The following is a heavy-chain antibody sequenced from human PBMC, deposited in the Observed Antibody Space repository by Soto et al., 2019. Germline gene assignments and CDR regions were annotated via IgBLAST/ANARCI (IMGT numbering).Heavy chain of an antibody. V-gene: IGHV1-3*05. J-gene: IGHJ4*02. CDR3: ARAVAVPADFDY. Sequence: QVQLVQSGAEEKKPGASVKVSCKASGYTFTGYAMHWVRQAPGQRLEWMGWINAGNGNTKYSQKFQGRVTITRDTSASPAYLEPSSLISEDTAVYYCARAVAVPADFDYWGQGTLVTVSS. CDR2: INAGNGNT. CDR1: GYTFTGYA. D-gene: IGHD6-19*01.